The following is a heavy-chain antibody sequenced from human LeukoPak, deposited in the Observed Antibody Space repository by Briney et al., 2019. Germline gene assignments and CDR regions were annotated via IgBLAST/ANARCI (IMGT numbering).Heavy chain of an antibody. D-gene: IGHD5-18*01. Sequence: QSGGSLRLSCAASGFTFSSYAMSWVRQAPGKGLEWVSAISGSGGSTYYADSVKGRFTISRDNSKNTLHLQMNSLRAEDTAVYYCAKDGYSYGYSSWGQGTLVTVSS. J-gene: IGHJ5*02. CDR2: ISGSGGST. CDR3: AKDGYSYGYSS. CDR1: GFTFSSYA. V-gene: IGHV3-23*01.